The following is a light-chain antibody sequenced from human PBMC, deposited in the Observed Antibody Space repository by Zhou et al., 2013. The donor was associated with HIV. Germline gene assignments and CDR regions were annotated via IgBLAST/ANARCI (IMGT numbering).Light chain of an antibody. V-gene: IGKV1-39*01. J-gene: IGKJ1*01. Sequence: DIQMTQSPSSLSASVGDRVTITCRASQTISNYLNWYQQKPGKAPTLLIYKASNLQSGVPSRFSGSGSGTEFTLTINSLQPEDFATYYCQQANSFPWTFGQGTKVEVK. CDR2: KAS. CDR1: QTISNY. CDR3: QQANSFPWT.